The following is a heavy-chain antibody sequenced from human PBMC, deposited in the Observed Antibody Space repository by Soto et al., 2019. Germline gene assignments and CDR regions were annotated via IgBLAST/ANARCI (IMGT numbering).Heavy chain of an antibody. CDR1: GHTSTNYA. CDR3: AREGSTYGSTFDY. CDR2: IDAGNGNT. Sequence: QVQLVQSGAEVKKPGASVKVSCKASGHTSTNYAVHWVRQAPGQRLEWMGRIDAGNGNTKYSQKFQGRVTITTDTSASTAYMELRSLRSEDTAVYYCAREGSTYGSTFDYWCQGTLVTVSS. V-gene: IGHV1-3*01. D-gene: IGHD3-10*01. J-gene: IGHJ4*02.